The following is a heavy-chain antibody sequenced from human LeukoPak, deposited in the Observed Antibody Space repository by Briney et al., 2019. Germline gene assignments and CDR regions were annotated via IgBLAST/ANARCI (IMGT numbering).Heavy chain of an antibody. Sequence: SETLSLTCTGSGGSISSYYWSWLRQPPGKGLEWIGYIYYSGSTNYNPSLKSRVTISVDTSKNQFSLKLSSVTAADTAVYYCARGHEAFDYWGQGTLVTVSS. J-gene: IGHJ4*02. CDR3: ARGHEAFDY. CDR1: GGSISSYY. V-gene: IGHV4-59*01. CDR2: IYYSGST.